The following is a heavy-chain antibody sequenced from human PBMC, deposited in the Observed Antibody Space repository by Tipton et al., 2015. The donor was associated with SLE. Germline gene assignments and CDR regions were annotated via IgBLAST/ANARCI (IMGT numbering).Heavy chain of an antibody. CDR2: FFHNGNT. D-gene: IGHD3-16*02. CDR1: GFSITTAYS. J-gene: IGHJ4*02. Sequence: TLSLTCAVSGFSITTAYSLGWIRQPPGKGLEWIGSFFHNGNTFYNPSLRGRVTISVATSKNHLSVRLTSVTAADTAVYYCARSPTYDYVWGSYHFDTWGQGTLVTVSS. CDR3: ARSPTYDYVWGSYHFDT. V-gene: IGHV4-38-2*01.